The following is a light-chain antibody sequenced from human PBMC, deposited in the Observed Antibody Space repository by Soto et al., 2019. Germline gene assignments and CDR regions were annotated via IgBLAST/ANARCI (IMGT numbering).Light chain of an antibody. V-gene: IGKV1-5*03. J-gene: IGKJ1*01. CDR1: QTISSW. Sequence: DIQMTQSPSTLSGSVGDRVTITCRASQTISSWLAWYQQKPGKDPKLLIYKASTLKSGVPSRFSGSGSGTEFTLTIRSMQPDDFATYYCQHYNSYSEAFGQGTKVDI. CDR3: QHYNSYSEA. CDR2: KAS.